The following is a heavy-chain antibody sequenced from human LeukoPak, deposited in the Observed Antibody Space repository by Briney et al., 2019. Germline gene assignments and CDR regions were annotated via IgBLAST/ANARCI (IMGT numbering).Heavy chain of an antibody. J-gene: IGHJ3*02. V-gene: IGHV4-30-2*01. CDR1: GGSISSGGYY. CDR2: IYHSGST. D-gene: IGHD6-6*01. CDR3: ARANGPRPGNAFDI. Sequence: PSQTLSLTCTVSGGSISSGGYYWSWIRQPPRKGLEWIGYIYHSGSTYYNPSLKSRVTISVDRSKNQFSLKLSSVTAADTAVYYCARANGPRPGNAFDIWGQGTMVTVSS.